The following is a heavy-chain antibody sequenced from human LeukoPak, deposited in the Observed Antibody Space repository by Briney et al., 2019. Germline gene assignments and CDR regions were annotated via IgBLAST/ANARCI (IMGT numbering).Heavy chain of an antibody. Sequence: SETLSLTCAVSGGSISSSKWWSWVRQPPGKGLEWIGEIYHSESTNYNPSLKSRVTISVDKSKNQFSLKLSSVTAADTAVYYCASKGQQPHGAFDYWGQGTLVIVSS. CDR2: IYHSEST. CDR1: GGSISSSKW. D-gene: IGHD6-13*01. J-gene: IGHJ4*02. CDR3: ASKGQQPHGAFDY. V-gene: IGHV4-4*02.